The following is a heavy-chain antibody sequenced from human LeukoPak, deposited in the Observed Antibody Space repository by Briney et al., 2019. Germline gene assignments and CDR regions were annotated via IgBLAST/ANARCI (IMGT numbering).Heavy chain of an antibody. CDR3: ARDDDRAREIDY. Sequence: ASVKVSRKASRGTFSKYAISWVRQAPGQGLEWMGRIIPILNITHYAQKFQGRVTIAADKSTSTAYMELSSLRSEDTAVYYCARDDDRAREIDYWGQGTLVTVSS. J-gene: IGHJ4*02. D-gene: IGHD3-22*01. CDR2: IIPILNIT. V-gene: IGHV1-69*04. CDR1: RGTFSKYA.